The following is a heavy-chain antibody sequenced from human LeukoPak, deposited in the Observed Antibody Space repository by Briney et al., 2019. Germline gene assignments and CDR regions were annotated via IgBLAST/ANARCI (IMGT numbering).Heavy chain of an antibody. V-gene: IGHV3-23*01. J-gene: IGHJ4*02. Sequence: GGSLRLSCAASGFTFSSYGMTWVRQAPGKGLEWVSGISGSGGSTYYEDSVKGRFTISRDNSKNTLYLQMNSLRAEDTAVYYCAKNSGGTCYSHLDYWGQGTLVTVSA. CDR3: AKNSGGTCYSHLDY. D-gene: IGHD2-15*01. CDR1: GFTFSSYG. CDR2: ISGSGGST.